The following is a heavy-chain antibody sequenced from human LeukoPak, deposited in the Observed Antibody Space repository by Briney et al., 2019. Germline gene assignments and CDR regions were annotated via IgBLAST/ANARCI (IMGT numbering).Heavy chain of an antibody. CDR1: GFTFSDYY. CDR2: ISSSGNTI. D-gene: IGHD7-27*01. CDR3: AREYRVMLGYYYMDV. Sequence: PGGSLRLSCAASGFTFSDYYMNWIRQAPGKGLEWVSYISSSGNTIYYADSVKGRFTISRDNAKNSLYLQMNSLRAEDTAVYYCAREYRVMLGYYYMDVWGKGTTVTVSS. J-gene: IGHJ6*03. V-gene: IGHV3-11*04.